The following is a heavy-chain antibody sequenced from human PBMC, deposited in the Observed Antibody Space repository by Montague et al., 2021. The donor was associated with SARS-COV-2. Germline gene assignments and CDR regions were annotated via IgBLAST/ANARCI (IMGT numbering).Heavy chain of an antibody. CDR2: ISDSGSI. D-gene: IGHD3-22*01. V-gene: IGHV4-59*08. J-gene: IGHJ4*02. Sequence: SETLSLTYTVSGGSLNNYFWSWIRQPPGKGLEWVGYISDSGSIKYNPSLQSRVTISVDTARNQFSLKLLSVTAADTAFYYCARVDSSGPGEYWGQGILVSVSS. CDR1: GGSLNNYF. CDR3: ARVDSSGPGEY.